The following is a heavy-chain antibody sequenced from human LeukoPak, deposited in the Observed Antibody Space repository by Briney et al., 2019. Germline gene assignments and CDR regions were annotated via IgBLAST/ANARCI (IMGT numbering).Heavy chain of an antibody. J-gene: IGHJ4*02. CDR2: IYSGGST. CDR3: AAVGDFWSGYTFDY. Sequence: HPGGSLRLSCAASGFTVSSNYMSWVRQAPGKGLEWVSVIYSGGSTYYADSVKGRFTISRDNSKNTLYLQMNSLRAEDTAVYYCAAVGDFWSGYTFDYWGQGTLVTVSS. D-gene: IGHD3-3*01. V-gene: IGHV3-66*01. CDR1: GFTVSSNY.